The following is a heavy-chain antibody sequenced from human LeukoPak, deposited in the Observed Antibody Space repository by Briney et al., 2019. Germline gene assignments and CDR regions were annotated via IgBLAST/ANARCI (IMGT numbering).Heavy chain of an antibody. CDR3: ARRPAYCSGGICYVRAFDI. CDR1: GASISSYY. V-gene: IGHV4-59*08. D-gene: IGHD2-15*01. CDR2: IFDSGST. Sequence: SETLSLTCTVSGASISSYYWSWLRQPPGKGLAWIGYIFDSGSTSYNPSLKSRVSISEDTSKNHFSLRLSSVSAADTAVYYCARRPAYCSGGICYVRAFDIWGQGTMVTVSS. J-gene: IGHJ3*02.